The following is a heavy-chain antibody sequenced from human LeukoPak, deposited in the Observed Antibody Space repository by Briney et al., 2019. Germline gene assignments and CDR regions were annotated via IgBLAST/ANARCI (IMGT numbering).Heavy chain of an antibody. CDR1: GGSISSYY. CDR2: IYTSGST. Sequence: SETLSLTCTVSGGSISSYYWSWIRQPAGKGLEWIGRIYTSGSTNYNPSLKSRVTMSVDTSKNQFSLKLSSVTAADTAVYYCARRPPLGYYGSGNYYMDVWGKGTTVTISS. CDR3: ARRPPLGYYGSGNYYMDV. J-gene: IGHJ6*03. D-gene: IGHD3-10*01. V-gene: IGHV4-4*07.